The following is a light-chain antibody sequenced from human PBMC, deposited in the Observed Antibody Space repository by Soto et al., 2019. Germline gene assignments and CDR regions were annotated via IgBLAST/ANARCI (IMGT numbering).Light chain of an antibody. J-gene: IGLJ1*01. CDR3: SSYTSTSTPVV. CDR1: SSDVGDYNY. Sequence: QSVLTQPASVSGSPGQSITISCTGTSSDVGDYNYVSWYQQYPGKAPKLMIYEVSNRPSGVSNRFSGSKSGNTASLTISGLQAEDEADYYCSSYTSTSTPVVFGTGTKVTVL. V-gene: IGLV2-14*01. CDR2: EVS.